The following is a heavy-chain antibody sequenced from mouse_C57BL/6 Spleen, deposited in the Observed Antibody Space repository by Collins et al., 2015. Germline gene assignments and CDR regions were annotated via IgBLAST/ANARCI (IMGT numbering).Heavy chain of an antibody. V-gene: IGHV1-80*01. J-gene: IGHJ3*01. Sequence: NEKFKGKATLTADKSSSTAYMQLSSLTSEDSAVYFCARGAYWGQGTLVTVSA. CDR3: ARGAY.